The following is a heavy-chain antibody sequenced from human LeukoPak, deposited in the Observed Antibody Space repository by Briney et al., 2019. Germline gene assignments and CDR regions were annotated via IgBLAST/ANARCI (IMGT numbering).Heavy chain of an antibody. V-gene: IGHV1-18*01. CDR3: ARVVLDHYYDSSGYLGTLDY. CDR1: GYTFTNYG. D-gene: IGHD3-22*01. Sequence: GASVKVSCKASGYTFTNYGISWVRQAPGQGLEWRGWINTYNGNTNYALKFQGRVTMTTDTSTSTAYMELRSMRSDDTAVYYCARVVLDHYYDSSGYLGTLDYWGQGTLVTVSS. J-gene: IGHJ4*02. CDR2: INTYNGNT.